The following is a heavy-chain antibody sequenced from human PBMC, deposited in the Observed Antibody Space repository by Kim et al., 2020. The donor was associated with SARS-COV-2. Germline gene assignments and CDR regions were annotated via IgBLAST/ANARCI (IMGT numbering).Heavy chain of an antibody. CDR2: INPNSGGT. V-gene: IGHV1-2*02. CDR3: ARGDNWNYSWFDP. CDR1: GYTFTGYY. D-gene: IGHD1-7*01. J-gene: IGHJ5*02. Sequence: ASVKVSCKASGYTFTGYYMHWVRQAPGQGLEWMGWINPNSGGTNYAQKFQGRVTMTRDTSISTAYMELSRLRSDDTAVYYCARGDNWNYSWFDPWGQGTLFTVSS.